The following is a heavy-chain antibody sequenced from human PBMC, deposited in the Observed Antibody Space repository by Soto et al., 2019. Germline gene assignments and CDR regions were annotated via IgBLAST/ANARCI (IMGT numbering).Heavy chain of an antibody. D-gene: IGHD1-26*01. Sequence: ESLKISCKGSGNRFSNYWINWVRQVPGKGLEWMGRIDVSDSYTNYSPSFQGHVTISADKSISTVYLQWNSLKAADTAVYFCAKRRVGDAFDVWGQGTKVTVSS. CDR1: GNRFSNYW. CDR3: AKRRVGDAFDV. CDR2: IDVSDSYT. J-gene: IGHJ3*01. V-gene: IGHV5-10-1*01.